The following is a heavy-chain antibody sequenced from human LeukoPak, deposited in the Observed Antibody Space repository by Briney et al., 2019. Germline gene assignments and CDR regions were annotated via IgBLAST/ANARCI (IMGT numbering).Heavy chain of an antibody. J-gene: IGHJ4*02. V-gene: IGHV4-59*06. Sequence: SETLSLTCTVSGGSIGTYYWSWIRQHPGKGLEWIGYIYYSGSTYYNPSLKSRVTISVDTSKNQLSLKLSSVTAADTAVYYCARVERQQSFDYWGQGTLVTVSS. CDR1: GGSIGTYY. CDR3: ARVERQQSFDY. CDR2: IYYSGST. D-gene: IGHD6-13*01.